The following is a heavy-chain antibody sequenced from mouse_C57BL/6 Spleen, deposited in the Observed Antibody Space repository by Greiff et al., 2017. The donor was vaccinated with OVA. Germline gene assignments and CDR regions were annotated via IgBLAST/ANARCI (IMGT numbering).Heavy chain of an antibody. J-gene: IGHJ2*01. Sequence: QVQLQQSGAELVKPGASVKLSCKASGYTFTSYWMHWVKQRPGQGLEWIGMIHPNSGSTNYNEKFKSKATLTVDKSSSTAYMQLSSLTSEDSAVYYCARSRDYGSSYVGYWGQGTTLTVSS. D-gene: IGHD1-1*01. CDR1: GYTFTSYW. CDR2: IHPNSGST. V-gene: IGHV1-64*01. CDR3: ARSRDYGSSYVGY.